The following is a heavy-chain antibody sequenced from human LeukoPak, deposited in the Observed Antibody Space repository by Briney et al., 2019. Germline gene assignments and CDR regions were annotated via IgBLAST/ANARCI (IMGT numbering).Heavy chain of an antibody. CDR1: GGSISGGDFY. D-gene: IGHD2/OR15-2a*01. Sequence: PSQTLSLTCTVSGGSISGGDFYWSWIRQSPGRGLEWIGYIYYSGSTYYNPSLKSRVTISVDTSKNQFSLKLTSVTAADTAVYFCVGNGYYALDYWGQGALVTVAS. CDR2: IYYSGST. CDR3: VGNGYYALDY. J-gene: IGHJ4*02. V-gene: IGHV4-30-4*01.